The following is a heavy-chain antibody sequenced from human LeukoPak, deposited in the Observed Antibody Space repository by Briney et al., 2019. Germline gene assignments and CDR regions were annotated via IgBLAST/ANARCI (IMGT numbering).Heavy chain of an antibody. CDR1: GYTLTELS. Sequence: ASVKVSCKVSGYTLTELSMHWVRQAPGKRLEWMGGFDPENGETIYAQKFQGRVTMTEDTSTDTAYMELSSLRSEDTAVYYCATYDFWSGYYTHWGQGTLVTVSS. J-gene: IGHJ4*02. D-gene: IGHD3-3*01. CDR2: FDPENGET. V-gene: IGHV1-24*01. CDR3: ATYDFWSGYYTH.